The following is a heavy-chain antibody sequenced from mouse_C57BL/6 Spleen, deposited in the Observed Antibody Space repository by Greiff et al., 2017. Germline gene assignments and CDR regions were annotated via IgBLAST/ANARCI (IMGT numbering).Heavy chain of an antibody. Sequence: VQLKESGPGLVKPSQSLSLTCSVTGYSITSGYYWNWIRQFPGNKLEWMGYISYDGSNNYNPSLKNRISITRDTSKNQFFLKLNSVTTEDTATYYCARDGDFYYGSSYLDYWGQGTTLTVSS. CDR1: GYSITSGYY. D-gene: IGHD1-1*01. CDR2: ISYDGSN. V-gene: IGHV3-6*01. J-gene: IGHJ2*01. CDR3: ARDGDFYYGSSYLDY.